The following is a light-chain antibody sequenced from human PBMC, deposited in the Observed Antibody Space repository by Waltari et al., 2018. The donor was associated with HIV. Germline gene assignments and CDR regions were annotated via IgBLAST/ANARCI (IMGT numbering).Light chain of an antibody. CDR2: EAT. Sequence: QSALTQPRSVSGSPGQSVTISCTGTSSDVGGSNYVSWYQRHPGKAPKLMIYEATKRPSAVPNRFSGSKSGNTASLTISGLQAEDEADYYCYSYVGIYNVRFGGGTRLTVL. CDR1: SSDVGGSNY. CDR3: YSYVGIYNVR. V-gene: IGLV2-11*01. J-gene: IGLJ2*01.